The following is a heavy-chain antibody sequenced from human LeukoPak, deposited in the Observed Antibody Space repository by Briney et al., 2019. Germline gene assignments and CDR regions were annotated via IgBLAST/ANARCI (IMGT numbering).Heavy chain of an antibody. Sequence: PGGSLRLSCAASGFTFNKYWMTWVRQAPGKGLEWLANIKQDGSDKHYVNSVKGRFTISRDNAKTSVYLQLNSLRDEDTAIYYCTRENWGPDYWGQGTLVTVSS. CDR3: TRENWGPDY. CDR2: IKQDGSDK. D-gene: IGHD7-27*01. V-gene: IGHV3-7*01. J-gene: IGHJ4*02. CDR1: GFTFNKYW.